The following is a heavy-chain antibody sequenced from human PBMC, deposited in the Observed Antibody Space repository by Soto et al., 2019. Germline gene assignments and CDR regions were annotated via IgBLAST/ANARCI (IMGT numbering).Heavy chain of an antibody. Sequence: SETLSLTCTVSGGSISSSSYYWGWIRQPPGKGLEWIGSIYYSGSTYYNPSLKSRVTISVDTSKNQFSLKLSSVTAADTAVYYCARLGGFTVTPEYYFDYWGKGTLVTV. CDR1: GGSISSSSYY. D-gene: IGHD4-17*01. CDR2: IYYSGST. CDR3: ARLGGFTVTPEYYFDY. J-gene: IGHJ4*02. V-gene: IGHV4-39*01.